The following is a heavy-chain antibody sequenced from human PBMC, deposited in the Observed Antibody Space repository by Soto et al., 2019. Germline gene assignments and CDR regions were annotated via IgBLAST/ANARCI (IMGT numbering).Heavy chain of an antibody. CDR3: AHSSSRWQLGY. CDR2: VYWDDDK. V-gene: IGHV2-5*02. Sequence: QITLKESGPTLVKPTQTRTLTCTFSGFSLSTSGVGVVWLRQPPGKALEWLALVYWDDDKRYSPSLKSRLTITQDTSKNQVVLTINNMDHVDTATYYCAHSSSRWQLGYWGQGALVTVSS. CDR1: GFSLSTSGVG. J-gene: IGHJ4*02. D-gene: IGHD4-17*01.